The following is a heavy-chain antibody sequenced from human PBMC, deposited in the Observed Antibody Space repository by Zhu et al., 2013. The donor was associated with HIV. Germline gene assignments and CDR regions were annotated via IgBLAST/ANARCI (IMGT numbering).Heavy chain of an antibody. CDR3: ASLCSGGSCYHSYNWFDP. V-gene: IGHV4-34*01. D-gene: IGHD2-15*01. CDR1: DGSFSGHY. CDR2: INHREST. J-gene: IGHJ5*02. Sequence: VQLQQWGAGLLKPSETLSLSCSVIDGSFSGHYWTWIRQPPGKGLEWLGEINHRESTNYNPILKSRVTISVDTSKKQFSLNLTSVTAADTAVYYCASLCSGGSCYHSYNWFDPWGQGTLVTVSS.